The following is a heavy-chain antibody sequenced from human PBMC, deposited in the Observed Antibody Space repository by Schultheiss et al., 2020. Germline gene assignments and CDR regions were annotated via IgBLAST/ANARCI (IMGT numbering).Heavy chain of an antibody. CDR3: VKQVGGSYYGYNWFDP. Sequence: GGSLRLSCAASGFTFSSYAMHWVRQAPGKGLEWVSIISGGGGSPYYADSVKGRFTISRDNSKNTLYLQMNSLRAEDTAVYYCVKQVGGSYYGYNWFDPWGQGTLV. CDR2: ISGGGGSP. J-gene: IGHJ5*02. D-gene: IGHD1-26*01. CDR1: GFTFSSYA. V-gene: IGHV3-23*01.